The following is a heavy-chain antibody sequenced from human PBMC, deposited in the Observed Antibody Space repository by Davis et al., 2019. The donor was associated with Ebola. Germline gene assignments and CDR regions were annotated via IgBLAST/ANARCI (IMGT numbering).Heavy chain of an antibody. J-gene: IGHJ3*02. V-gene: IGHV3-33*08. CDR2: LCYDGSVK. D-gene: IGHD3-22*01. CDR1: GFTFSNSP. CDR3: ATPFSNYDGALDI. Sequence: GGSLRLSCAASGFTFSNSPMHWVRQAPGKGLEWVGLLCYDGSVKYYGDSVKGRFTIARDNSKDSLYLQMTSLRAEYTAVDYCATPFSNYDGALDIWGQGTLVTVSS.